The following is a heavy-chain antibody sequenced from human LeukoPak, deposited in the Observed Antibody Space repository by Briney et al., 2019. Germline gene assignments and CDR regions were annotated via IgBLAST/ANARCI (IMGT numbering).Heavy chain of an antibody. Sequence: SETLSLTCTVSGGSIINYYWTWIRQPPGKGLEWIGHIYYSGTTIYNPSLKSRVTISVDTSKNQFSLKLSSVTAADTAVYYCARGIYYAGTYFDYWGQGTLVTVSS. CDR2: IYYSGTT. V-gene: IGHV4-59*01. CDR1: GGSIINYY. J-gene: IGHJ4*02. CDR3: ARGIYYAGTYFDY. D-gene: IGHD3-22*01.